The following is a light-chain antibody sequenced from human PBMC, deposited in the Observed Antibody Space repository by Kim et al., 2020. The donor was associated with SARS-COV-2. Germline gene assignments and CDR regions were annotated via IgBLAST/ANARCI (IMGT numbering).Light chain of an antibody. V-gene: IGKV1-9*01. J-gene: IGKJ1*01. CDR2: AAS. Sequence: IQLTQSPSSLSASVGDRVTITCQGSRSYVAWYQQKPGKAPKLLIYAASTLHSGVPSRFSGRGSGTDFTLTITTLQPEDCATYYCKKLDTPAWTFGPGTKVDIK. CDR1: GSRSY. CDR3: KKLDTPAWT.